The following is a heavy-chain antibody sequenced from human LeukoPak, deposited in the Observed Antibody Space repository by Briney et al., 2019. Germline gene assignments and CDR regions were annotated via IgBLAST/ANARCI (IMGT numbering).Heavy chain of an antibody. V-gene: IGHV4-34*01. D-gene: IGHD6-19*01. Sequence: SETLSLTCAVYGGSFSGYYWTWIRQPPGKGLEWIGEINHSGSINYNPSLKSRVIILVDTSKNKFSLRLSSVTAADTAVYYWARGLAYSSGWYFDYWGQGTLVTVSS. J-gene: IGHJ4*02. CDR1: GGSFSGYY. CDR3: ARGLAYSSGWYFDY. CDR2: INHSGSI.